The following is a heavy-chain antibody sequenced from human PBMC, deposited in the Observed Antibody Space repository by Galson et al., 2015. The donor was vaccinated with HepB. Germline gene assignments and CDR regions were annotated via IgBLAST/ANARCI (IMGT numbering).Heavy chain of an antibody. D-gene: IGHD3-3*01. V-gene: IGHV5-10-1*01. Sequence: QSGAEVKKPGESLRISCQGSGYSFSSYWITWVRQMAGKGLEWMGKIDPSDSYTTYSPSFQGHVTISSDKSISTAYLQWNSLKASDPAMYYCARLLRSDYYTTAYGLDVWGQGTTVPVSS. CDR2: IDPSDSYT. J-gene: IGHJ6*02. CDR1: GYSFSSYW. CDR3: ARLLRSDYYTTAYGLDV.